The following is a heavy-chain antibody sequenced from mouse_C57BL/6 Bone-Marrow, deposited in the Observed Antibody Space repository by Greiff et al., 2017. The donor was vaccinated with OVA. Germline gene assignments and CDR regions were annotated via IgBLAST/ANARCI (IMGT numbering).Heavy chain of an antibody. CDR2: IYPGDGDT. J-gene: IGHJ3*01. V-gene: IGHV1-80*01. CDR3: AKRFAY. Sequence: VQRVESGAELVKPGASVKISCKASGYAFSSYWMNWVTQRPGKGLEWIGQIYPGDGDTNYNGKFKGKATLTADKSSSTAYMQLSSLTSEDSAVYFCAKRFAYWGQGTLVTVSA. CDR1: GYAFSSYW.